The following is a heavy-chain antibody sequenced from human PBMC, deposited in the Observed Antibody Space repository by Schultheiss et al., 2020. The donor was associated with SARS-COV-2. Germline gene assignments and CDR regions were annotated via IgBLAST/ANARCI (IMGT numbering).Heavy chain of an antibody. V-gene: IGHV1-8*01. CDR2: MNPNSGNT. J-gene: IGHJ6*02. CDR3: ARMEGSSLFRDDGMDV. CDR1: GYTFTSYD. D-gene: IGHD2-15*01. Sequence: ASVKVSCKASGYTFTSYDINWVRQATGQGLEWMGWMNPNSGNTGYAQKFQGRVTMTRNTSISTAYMELSSLRSEDTAVYYCARMEGSSLFRDDGMDVWGQGTTVTVSS.